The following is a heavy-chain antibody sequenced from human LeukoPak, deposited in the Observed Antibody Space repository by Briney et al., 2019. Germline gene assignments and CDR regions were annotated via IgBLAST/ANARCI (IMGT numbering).Heavy chain of an antibody. CDR3: ARDSSSWYFDY. V-gene: IGHV3-21*04. CDR1: GFTFSSYS. CDR2: ISSSSSYI. J-gene: IGHJ4*02. Sequence: GGSLRLSCAASGFTFSSYSMNWVRQAPGKGLEWVSSISSSSSYIYYADSVKGRFTISRDNAKNSLYLQMNSLRAEDTAVYYCARDSSSWYFDYWGQGTLVTVSS. D-gene: IGHD6-13*01.